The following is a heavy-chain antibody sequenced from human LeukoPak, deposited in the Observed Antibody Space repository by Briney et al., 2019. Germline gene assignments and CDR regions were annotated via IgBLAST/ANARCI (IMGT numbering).Heavy chain of an antibody. V-gene: IGHV1-2*02. CDR3: ARGGLYCSSTSCYPEGLY. J-gene: IGHJ4*02. CDR1: GYTFTGYY. Sequence: EASVKVSCKASGYTFTGYYMHWVRQAPGQGLEWMGWINPNSGGTNYAQKFQGRVTMTRDTSISTAYMELSRLRSDDTAVYYCARGGLYCSSTSCYPEGLYWGQGTLVTVSS. D-gene: IGHD2-2*01. CDR2: INPNSGGT.